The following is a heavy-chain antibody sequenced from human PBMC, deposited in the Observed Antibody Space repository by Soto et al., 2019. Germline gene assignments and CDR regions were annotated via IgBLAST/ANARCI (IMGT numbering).Heavy chain of an antibody. D-gene: IGHD2-15*01. V-gene: IGHV3-7*03. CDR1: RYSCSFDW. CDR2: IKQGGNEM. Sequence: EVQLVESGGGLVQRGGSLRLSCEASRYSCSFDWMTWVRQAPGKGPEWVANIKQGGNEMYYMASVKGRFTVSRDSVKKSVFLQMHSLRVEDTAVYYCASGDHVDYWGQGTLVTVSS. CDR3: ASGDHVDY. J-gene: IGHJ4*02.